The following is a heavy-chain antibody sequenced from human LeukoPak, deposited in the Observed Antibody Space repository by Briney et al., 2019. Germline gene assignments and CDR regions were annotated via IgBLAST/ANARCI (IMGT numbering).Heavy chain of an antibody. D-gene: IGHD2-21*02. CDR1: GGTFSSYA. J-gene: IGHJ6*03. CDR3: AGGDGAACCGGDCYFTRANYYYYYMDV. V-gene: IGHV1-69*05. Sequence: SVKVSCKASGGTFSSYAISWVRQAPGQGLEWMGGIIPIFGTANYAQKFQGRVTITTDESTSTAYMELSSLRSEDTAVYYCAGGDGAACCGGDCYFTRANYYYYYMDVWGKGTTVTVSS. CDR2: IIPIFGTA.